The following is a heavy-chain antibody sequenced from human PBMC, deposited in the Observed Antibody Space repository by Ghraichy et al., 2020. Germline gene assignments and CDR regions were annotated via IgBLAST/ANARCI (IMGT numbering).Heavy chain of an antibody. CDR3: ARHRRAPTPWFHFDY. J-gene: IGHJ4*02. D-gene: IGHD3-10*01. Sequence: SETLSLTCTVSGGSISSYYWGWIRQPPGKGLEWIGYIYYSGSTNYNPSLKSRVTISVDTSKNQFSLKLSSVTAADTAVYYCARHRRAPTPWFHFDYWGQGTLVTVSS. CDR2: IYYSGST. V-gene: IGHV4-59*08. CDR1: GGSISSYY.